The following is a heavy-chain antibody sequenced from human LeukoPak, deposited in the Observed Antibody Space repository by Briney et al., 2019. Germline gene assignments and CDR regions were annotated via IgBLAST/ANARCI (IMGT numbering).Heavy chain of an antibody. J-gene: IGHJ3*02. Sequence: GGSLRLSCAASGFTFSSYSMNWVRQAPGKGLEWVSSISNSSSYIYYADSVKGQFTISRDNAKNSLYLQMNSLRAEDTAVYYCAREDCSSTSCYRVNAFDIWGQGTMVTVSS. CDR1: GFTFSSYS. V-gene: IGHV3-21*01. D-gene: IGHD2-2*02. CDR3: AREDCSSTSCYRVNAFDI. CDR2: ISNSSSYI.